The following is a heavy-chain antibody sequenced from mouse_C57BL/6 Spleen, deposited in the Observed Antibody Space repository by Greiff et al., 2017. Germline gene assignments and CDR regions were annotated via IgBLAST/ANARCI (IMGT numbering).Heavy chain of an antibody. CDR3: ARYRGGTLFDY. V-gene: IGHV7-3*01. J-gene: IGHJ2*01. CDR1: GFTFTDYY. Sequence: EVKVEESGGGLVQPGGSLSLSCAASGFTFTDYYMSWVRQPPGKALEWLGFIRNKANGYTTEYSASVKGRFTISRDNSQSILYLQMNALRAEDSATYYCARYRGGTLFDYWGQGTTLTVSS. D-gene: IGHD4-1*01. CDR2: IRNKANGYTT.